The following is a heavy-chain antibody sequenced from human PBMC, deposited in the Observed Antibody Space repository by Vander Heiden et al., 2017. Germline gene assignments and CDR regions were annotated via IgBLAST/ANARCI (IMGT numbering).Heavy chain of an antibody. Sequence: QVQLVESGGGVVQPGRSLRLSCAASAFTFSTYTLHLVPQAPGKGLEWVSVISYDGSNKYIADSVGGRFTISRDNSKNTLYLQMNSLRAEDTAVYYCARGEMSTLGPFDYWGQGTLVTVSS. CDR2: ISYDGSNK. CDR1: AFTFSTYT. V-gene: IGHV3-30-3*01. J-gene: IGHJ4*02. CDR3: ARGEMSTLGPFDY. D-gene: IGHD4-17*01.